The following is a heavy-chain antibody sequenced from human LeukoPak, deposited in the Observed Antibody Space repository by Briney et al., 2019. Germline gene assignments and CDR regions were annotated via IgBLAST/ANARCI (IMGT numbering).Heavy chain of an antibody. J-gene: IGHJ4*02. CDR3: AREMYDSGGYRVSYFDF. V-gene: IGHV4-39*07. CDR1: GGSISSTTYY. CDR2: MHYSGST. Sequence: SETLSLTCTVSGGSISSTTYYWGWIRQPPWKGLEWIASMHYSGSTYYNPSLNNRVTRSIDTSKNQFSMKLSSVTAADTAVYYCAREMYDSGGYRVSYFDFWGQGILVTVSS. D-gene: IGHD3-22*01.